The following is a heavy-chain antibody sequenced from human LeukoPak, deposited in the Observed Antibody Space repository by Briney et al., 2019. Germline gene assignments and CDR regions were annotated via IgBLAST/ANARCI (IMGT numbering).Heavy chain of an antibody. J-gene: IGHJ4*02. D-gene: IGHD5-12*01. CDR1: GFTFSSYG. CDR2: ISYDGSNK. Sequence: PGGSLRLSCAVSGFTFSSYGMHWVRQAPGKGLEWVAVISYDGSNKYYVDSVRGRFTISRDNSKKTLYLQMNSLRAEDTAVYYCARARVRITSIVANDYWGQGTLVTVSS. CDR3: ARARVRITSIVANDY. V-gene: IGHV3-30-3*01.